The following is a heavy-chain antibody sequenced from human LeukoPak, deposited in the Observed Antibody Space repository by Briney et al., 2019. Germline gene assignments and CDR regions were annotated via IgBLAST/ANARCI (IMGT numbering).Heavy chain of an antibody. CDR1: GFTFSSYS. V-gene: IGHV3-21*01. D-gene: IGHD3-16*01. J-gene: IGHJ6*02. CDR3: ARDWGYYYYYGMDV. Sequence: PGGSLRLSCAASGFTFSSYSMNWVRQAPGKGLEWVSSISCSSSYIYYADSVKGRFTISRDNAKNSLYLQMNSLRAEDTAVYYCARDWGYYYYYGMDVWGQGTTVTVSS. CDR2: ISCSSSYI.